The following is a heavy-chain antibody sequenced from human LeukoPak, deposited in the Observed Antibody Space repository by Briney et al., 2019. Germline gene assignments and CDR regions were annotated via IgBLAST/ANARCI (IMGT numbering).Heavy chain of an antibody. CDR2: ISWNSGSI. J-gene: IGHJ3*02. CDR1: GFTFDDYA. CDR3: ARPLVAGLSENDAFDI. D-gene: IGHD6-19*01. V-gene: IGHV3-9*01. Sequence: PGRSLRLSCAASGFTFDDYAMHWVRQAPGKGLEWVPGISWNSGSIGYADSVKGRFTISRDNAKNSLYLQMSSLRAEDTALYYCARPLVAGLSENDAFDIWGQGTMVTVSS.